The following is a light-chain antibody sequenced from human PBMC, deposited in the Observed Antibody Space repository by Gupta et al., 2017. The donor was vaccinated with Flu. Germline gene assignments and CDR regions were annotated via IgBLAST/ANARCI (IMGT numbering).Light chain of an antibody. CDR3: QQSYSTPLT. Sequence: DIQMTQSPSSLSASVGDRVTITCRASQSIASYFNWYQQKPGKAPKLLIYAASNLQSGVPSRFSGSGSGTDFTLTISSLQPEDFATYYCQQSYSTPLTFGGGTXVEIK. J-gene: IGKJ4*01. V-gene: IGKV1-39*01. CDR2: AAS. CDR1: QSIASY.